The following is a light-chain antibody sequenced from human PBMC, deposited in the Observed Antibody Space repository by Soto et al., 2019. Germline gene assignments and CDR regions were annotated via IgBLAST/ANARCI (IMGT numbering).Light chain of an antibody. CDR2: EVA. J-gene: IGLJ2*01. Sequence: QSALTQPASVSGSPGQSITISCTGTSSDVGAYNYVSWYQHHPGKAPKLIIYEVANRPSGVSNRFSGSKSGNTASLTISGLQAEDEAYYYCSSYTDSNTVLFGGGTKLTVL. V-gene: IGLV2-14*01. CDR1: SSDVGAYNY. CDR3: SSYTDSNTVL.